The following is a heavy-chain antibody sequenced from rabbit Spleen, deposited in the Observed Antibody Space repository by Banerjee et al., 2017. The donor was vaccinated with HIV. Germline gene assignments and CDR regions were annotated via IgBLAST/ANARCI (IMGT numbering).Heavy chain of an antibody. V-gene: IGHV1S45*01. CDR1: GVSFSFSSY. Sequence: QEQLVESGGGLVKPGASLTLTCTASGVSFSFSSYMCWVRQAPGKGLEWISCIAGSSSGFTYSATWAKGRFTCSKTSSTTVTLQMTSLTVADTATYFCAREGGIVVAGAFNLWGPGTLVTVS. J-gene: IGHJ4*01. CDR2: IAGSSSGFT. D-gene: IGHD4-1*01. CDR3: AREGGIVVAGAFNL.